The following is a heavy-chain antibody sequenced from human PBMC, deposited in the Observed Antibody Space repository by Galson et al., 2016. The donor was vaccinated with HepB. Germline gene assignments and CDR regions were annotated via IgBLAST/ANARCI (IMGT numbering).Heavy chain of an antibody. Sequence: SLRLSCAASGFTVNSHYMGWVRQAPGKGLEWVSGMYIGGSTYHTDSVKGRFTISRDNSKNMLYIQMHSLRVEDTAVYYCARKHPTVFGLVLDQWGQGTPVTVSS. CDR3: ARKHPTVFGLVLDQ. CDR2: MYIGGST. V-gene: IGHV3-66*01. D-gene: IGHD3/OR15-3a*01. CDR1: GFTVNSHY. J-gene: IGHJ4*02.